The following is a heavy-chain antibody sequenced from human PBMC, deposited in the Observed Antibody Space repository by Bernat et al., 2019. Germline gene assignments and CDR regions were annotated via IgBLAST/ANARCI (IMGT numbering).Heavy chain of an antibody. J-gene: IGHJ4*02. V-gene: IGHV3-30-3*01. CDR3: ARDSGYCTNGVCYRTYYFDY. CDR1: GFTFSSYA. CDR2: ISYDGSNK. Sequence: QVQLVESGGGVVQPGRSLRLSCAASGFTFSSYAMHWVRQAPGKGLEWVAVISYDGSNKYYADSVKGRFTISRDDSKNTLYLQMNSLRAEDTAVYYCARDSGYCTNGVCYRTYYFDYWGQGTLVTVSS. D-gene: IGHD2-8*01.